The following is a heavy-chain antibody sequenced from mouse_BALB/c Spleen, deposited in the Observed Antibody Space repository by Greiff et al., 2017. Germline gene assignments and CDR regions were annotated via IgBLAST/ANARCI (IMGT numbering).Heavy chain of an antibody. J-gene: IGHJ4*01. CDR2: IDPANGNT. D-gene: IGHD2-4*01. V-gene: IGHV14-3*02. Sequence: EVQLQQSGAELVKPGASVKLSCTASGFNIKDTYMHWVKQRPEQGLEWIGRIDPANGNTKYDPKFQGKATITADTSSNTAYLQLSSLTSEDTAVYYCAPGDYDYAMDYWGQGTSVTVSS. CDR1: GFNIKDTY. CDR3: APGDYDYAMDY.